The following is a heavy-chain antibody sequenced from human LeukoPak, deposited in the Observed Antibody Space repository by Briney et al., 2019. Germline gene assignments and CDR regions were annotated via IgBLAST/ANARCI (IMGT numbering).Heavy chain of an antibody. Sequence: GGSLRLSCAASGFTVSSNYMSWVRQAPGKGLEWVSVIYSGGTTYYADSVKGRFTTSRDNSKNTVYLQMNSLRGEDTAVYYCARDLSGYDYGLLGYWGQGTLVTVSS. V-gene: IGHV3-53*01. D-gene: IGHD5-12*01. CDR3: ARDLSGYDYGLLGY. J-gene: IGHJ4*02. CDR1: GFTVSSNY. CDR2: IYSGGTT.